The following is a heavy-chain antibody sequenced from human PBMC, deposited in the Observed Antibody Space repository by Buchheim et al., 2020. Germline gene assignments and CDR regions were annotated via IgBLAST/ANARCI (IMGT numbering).Heavy chain of an antibody. Sequence: QVQLQESGPGLVKPSETLSLTCTVSGGSVSSGTYYWSWIRQPPGKGLEWIGYIYYSGSTNSNPSLKSRVTISVDTPKTQFSLKLSAVTAADTAVYYCARRYCSGGSCYEDYWGQGTL. D-gene: IGHD2-15*01. CDR3: ARRYCSGGSCYEDY. V-gene: IGHV4-61*01. J-gene: IGHJ4*02. CDR2: IYYSGST. CDR1: GGSVSSGTYY.